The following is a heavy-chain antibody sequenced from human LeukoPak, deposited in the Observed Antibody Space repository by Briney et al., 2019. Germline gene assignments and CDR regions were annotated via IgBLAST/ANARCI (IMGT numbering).Heavy chain of an antibody. CDR2: IYPGDSDT. CDR1: GYSFTDHW. D-gene: IGHD6-19*01. Sequence: GESLKISCKASGYSFTDHWIGWVRRMPGKGLEWMGIIYPGDSDTRYSPSFQGQVTISADKSISTAYLQRSTLQAPDTAMYYCARGDNSGWYFFDYWGQGTLVTVSS. CDR3: ARGDNSGWYFFDY. V-gene: IGHV5-51*01. J-gene: IGHJ4*02.